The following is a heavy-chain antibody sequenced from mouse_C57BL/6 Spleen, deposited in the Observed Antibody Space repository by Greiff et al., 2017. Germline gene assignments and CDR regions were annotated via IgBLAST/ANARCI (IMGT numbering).Heavy chain of an antibody. CDR2: ISDGGSYT. D-gene: IGHD1-1*01. V-gene: IGHV5-4*01. CDR1: GFTFSSYA. J-gene: IGHJ2*01. Sequence: EVQRVESGGGLVKPGGSLKLSCAASGFTFSSYAMSWVRQTPEKRLEWVATISDGGSYTYYPDNVKGRFTISRDNAKNNLYLQMSHLKSEDTAMYYCARDQGEFITTVVATFDYWGQGTTLTVSS. CDR3: ARDQGEFITTVVATFDY.